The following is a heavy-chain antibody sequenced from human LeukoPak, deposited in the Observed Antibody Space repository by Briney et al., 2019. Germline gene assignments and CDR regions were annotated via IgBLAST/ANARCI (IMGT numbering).Heavy chain of an antibody. Sequence: GGSLRLSCAASGFTFSSYSMNWVRQAPGKGLEWVSYISSSSSTIYYADSVKGRFTISRDNAKNSLYLQMNSLRAEDTAVYYCARAKPGDAFDIWGLGTMVTVSS. CDR1: GFTFSSYS. CDR3: ARAKPGDAFDI. V-gene: IGHV3-48*01. CDR2: ISSSSSTI. J-gene: IGHJ3*02.